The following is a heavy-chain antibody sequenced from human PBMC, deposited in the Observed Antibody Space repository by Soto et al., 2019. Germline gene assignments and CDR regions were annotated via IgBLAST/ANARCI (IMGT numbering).Heavy chain of an antibody. D-gene: IGHD3-3*01. CDR1: GFTVRSYG. Sequence: XESLRLSFEASGFTVRSYGVTWVRQAPGKGLEWVAYVSSGSGDIFYADSVTGRFTISRDNTRNSVFLHMDRLRDADSALYYCAKRAPFGVFEGRAFDVWGQGTMVTV. V-gene: IGHV3-21*05. CDR2: VSSGSGDI. CDR3: AKRAPFGVFEGRAFDV. J-gene: IGHJ3*01.